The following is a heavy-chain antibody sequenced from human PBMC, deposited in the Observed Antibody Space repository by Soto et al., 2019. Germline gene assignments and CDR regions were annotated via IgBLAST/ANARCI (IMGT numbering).Heavy chain of an antibody. D-gene: IGHD6-13*01. J-gene: IGHJ4*02. CDR2: ISAYNGNT. CDR1: GSTFTSYG. V-gene: IGHV1-18*04. Sequence: ASVKVSCKASGSTFTSYGISWVRQAPGQGLEWMGWISAYNGNTNYAQKLQGRVTMTTDTSTSTAYMELRSLRSDDTAVYYCARVDDIAAAGTEDYSGPGTLVTVSS. CDR3: ARVDDIAAAGTEDY.